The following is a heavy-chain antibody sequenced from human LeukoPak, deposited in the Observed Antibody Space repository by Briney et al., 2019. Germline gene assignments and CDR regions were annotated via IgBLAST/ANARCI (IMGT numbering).Heavy chain of an antibody. CDR1: GGSFSGYY. CDR2: INHSGST. J-gene: IGHJ4*02. Sequence: SETLSLTCAVYGGSFSGYYWSWIRQPPGKGLEWIGEINHSGSTNYNPSLKSRVTISVDTSKNQFSLKLSSVAAADTAVYYCARGQLVRGRAHDYWGQGTLVTVSP. CDR3: ARGQLVRGRAHDY. V-gene: IGHV4-34*01. D-gene: IGHD3-10*01.